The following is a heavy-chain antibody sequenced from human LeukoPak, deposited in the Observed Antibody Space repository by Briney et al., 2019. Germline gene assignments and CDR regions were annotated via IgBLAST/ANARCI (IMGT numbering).Heavy chain of an antibody. CDR2: MYRDGDT. V-gene: IGHV3-13*01. CDR3: ARGRYSSRSGGYYFDI. CDR1: GFPLSTYD. Sequence: GGSLRLSCAASGFPLSTYDMNWVGQPTGEGVEWVSIMYRDGDTYYPGSVKGRFTISRDNAKNSLSLQMNSLRAEDTAVYYCARGRYSSRSGGYYFDIWGQGTLVTVSS. D-gene: IGHD2-2*01. J-gene: IGHJ4*02.